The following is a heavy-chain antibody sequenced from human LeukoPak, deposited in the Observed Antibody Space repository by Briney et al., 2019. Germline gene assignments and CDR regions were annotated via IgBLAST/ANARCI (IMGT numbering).Heavy chain of an antibody. Sequence: GGSLRLSCAASGFTFSSYSMNWVRQAPGKGLEWVSSISSSSSYIYYADSVKGRFTISRDNAKNSLYLQMNSLRAEDTAVYYCAGKGDYYGSGSYPPPDFWGQGTLVTVSS. CDR3: AGKGDYYGSGSYPPPDF. J-gene: IGHJ4*02. D-gene: IGHD3-10*01. V-gene: IGHV3-21*01. CDR2: ISSSSSYI. CDR1: GFTFSSYS.